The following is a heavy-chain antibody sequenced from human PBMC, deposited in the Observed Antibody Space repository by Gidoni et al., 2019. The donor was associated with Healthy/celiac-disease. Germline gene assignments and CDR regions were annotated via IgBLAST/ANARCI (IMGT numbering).Heavy chain of an antibody. CDR3: AKEESAFTIFGVVRKKINWFDP. J-gene: IGHJ5*02. CDR1: GFTFSSYA. CDR2: ISGSGGST. V-gene: IGHV3-23*01. Sequence: EVQLLESGGGLVQPGGSLRLSCAASGFTFSSYAMRWVRQAPGKGLEWVSAISGSGGSTYYADSVKGRFTISRDNSKNTLYLQMNSLRAEDTAVYYCAKEESAFTIFGVVRKKINWFDPWGQGTLVTVSS. D-gene: IGHD3-3*01.